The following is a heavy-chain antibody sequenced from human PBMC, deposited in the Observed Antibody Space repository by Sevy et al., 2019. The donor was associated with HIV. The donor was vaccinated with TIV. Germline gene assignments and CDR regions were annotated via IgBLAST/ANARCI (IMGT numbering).Heavy chain of an antibody. CDR2: ISSRGSTI. CDR3: AREGTIFGVVTYGMDV. Sequence: GGSLRLSCAASGFTFSDYYMSWIRQAPGKGLEWVSYISSRGSTIYYADSVKGRFTISRDNAKNSLYLQMNSLRAEDTAVYYCAREGTIFGVVTYGMDVWGQGTTVTVSS. D-gene: IGHD3-3*01. V-gene: IGHV3-11*01. J-gene: IGHJ6*02. CDR1: GFTFSDYY.